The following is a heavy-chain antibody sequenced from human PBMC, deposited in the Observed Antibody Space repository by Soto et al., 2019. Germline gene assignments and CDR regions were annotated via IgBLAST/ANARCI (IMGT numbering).Heavy chain of an antibody. CDR2: IDPSDSYT. Sequence: GESLKISCKTSGYSFTSYWISWVRQMPGKGLEWMGRIDPSDSYTSYSPSFQGHVTISADKSISTAYLQWSSLKASDTAMYYCARHVHYYYYGMDVWGQGTTVTVSS. J-gene: IGHJ6*02. CDR1: GYSFTSYW. CDR3: ARHVHYYYYGMDV. V-gene: IGHV5-10-1*01.